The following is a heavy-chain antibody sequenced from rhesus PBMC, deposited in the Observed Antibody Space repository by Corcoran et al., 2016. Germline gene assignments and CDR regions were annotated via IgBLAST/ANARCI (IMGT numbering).Heavy chain of an antibody. Sequence: EVQLVESGGGLAKPGGSLRLSCAASGFTFSDYYMDWVRQAPGKGLEWLSRISNGGNSTWYADSVKGRFTISRENAKTTLYLQRNSLRTEDTAVYYCARDRAGGFDYWGQGVLVTVSS. V-gene: IGHV3-178*01. CDR1: GFTFSDYY. CDR2: ISNGGNST. D-gene: IGHD1-1*01. J-gene: IGHJ4*01. CDR3: ARDRAGGFDY.